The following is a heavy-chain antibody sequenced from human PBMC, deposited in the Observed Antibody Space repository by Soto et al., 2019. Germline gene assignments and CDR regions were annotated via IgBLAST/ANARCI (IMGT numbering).Heavy chain of an antibody. CDR1: GASVSHGY. V-gene: IGHV4-59*02. CDR3: ARSYYDSTGFAVDP. D-gene: IGHD3-22*01. J-gene: IGHJ5*02. CDR2: MYFGGSF. Sequence: ETLSLTCHVSGASVSHGYWSWIRQPPGKGLEWIGFMYFGGSFNYNPSLTSRATISVETSKNQFSMKLTSVTASDTAVYYCARSYYDSTGFAVDPWGQGTLVTVSS.